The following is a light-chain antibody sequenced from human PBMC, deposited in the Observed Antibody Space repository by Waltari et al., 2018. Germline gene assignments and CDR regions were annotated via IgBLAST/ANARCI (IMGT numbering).Light chain of an antibody. J-gene: IGLJ6*01. Sequence: SYVVTQSPSVSVAPGMTAKISCGGDNIRTYRVHLYQQKAGQAPVLVVYDDRDRPAGVPERFSGSNSGNTATLTISRVEAGDEADYYCQVWSGGNDHDYVFGSGT. CDR2: DDR. CDR1: NIRTYR. CDR3: QVWSGGNDHDYV. V-gene: IGLV3-21*03.